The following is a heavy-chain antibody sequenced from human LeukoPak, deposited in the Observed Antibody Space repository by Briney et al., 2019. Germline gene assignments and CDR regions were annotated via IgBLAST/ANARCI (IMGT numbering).Heavy chain of an antibody. V-gene: IGHV4-4*07. CDR1: GGSISSYY. D-gene: IGHD4-17*01. CDR3: ARDVHYGPKVGDYFDY. J-gene: IGHJ4*02. Sequence: SETLSLTCSVSGGSISSYYWSWIRQPAGKGLEWIGRIYTSGSTDYNPSLKSRVTMSVDTSKNQFSLKLSSVTAADTAVYYCARDVHYGPKVGDYFDYWGQGTLVTVSS. CDR2: IYTSGST.